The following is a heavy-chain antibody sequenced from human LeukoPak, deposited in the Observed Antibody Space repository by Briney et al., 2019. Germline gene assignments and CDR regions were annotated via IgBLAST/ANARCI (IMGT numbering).Heavy chain of an antibody. CDR1: GDSMSSYY. J-gene: IGHJ6*02. Sequence: SETLSLTCTVSGDSMSSYYWSWIRKPPGKGLEWIGHIYYSGSTDYNPSLKSRLTISVDTSKNQFSLQLSSVTAADTAAYFCARQNSGARLNVWGQGTTVTVSS. CDR2: IYYSGST. CDR3: ARQNSGARLNV. V-gene: IGHV4-59*08. D-gene: IGHD6-25*01.